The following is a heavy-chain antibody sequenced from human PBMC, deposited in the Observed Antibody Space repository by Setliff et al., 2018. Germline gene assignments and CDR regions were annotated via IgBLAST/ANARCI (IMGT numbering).Heavy chain of an antibody. CDR2: FDPEDGET. Sequence: WASVKVSCKVSGYTLTELSRHWVRQAPGKGLEWMGGFDPEDGETIYAQKFQGRVTMTEDTSTDTAYMELSSLRSEDTAVYYYAREALQRAGLYFFDIWGQGMLVTVSS. D-gene: IGHD3-10*01. CDR1: GYTLTELS. CDR3: AREALQRAGLYFFDI. V-gene: IGHV1-24*01. J-gene: IGHJ4*02.